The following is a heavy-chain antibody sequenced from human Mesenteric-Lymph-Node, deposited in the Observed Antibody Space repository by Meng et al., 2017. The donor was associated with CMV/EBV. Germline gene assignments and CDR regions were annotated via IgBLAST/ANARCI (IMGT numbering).Heavy chain of an antibody. CDR2: IIPSGGTT. Sequence: KASGYTFTNYHVHWVRQAPGQGLEWMGVIIPSGGTTNYAPNFQGRVTMTRDTSTTTVYMDLSSLRSEDTAVYYCARQFDSGTYPFDYWGRGTLVTVSS. J-gene: IGHJ4*02. V-gene: IGHV1-46*01. CDR1: GYTFTNYH. CDR3: ARQFDSGTYPFDY. D-gene: IGHD3-10*01.